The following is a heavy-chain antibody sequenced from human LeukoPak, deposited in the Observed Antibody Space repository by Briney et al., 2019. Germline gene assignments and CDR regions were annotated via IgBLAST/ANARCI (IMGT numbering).Heavy chain of an antibody. CDR3: ARLRYSGYVKYYFDY. Sequence: SETLSLTCTVSGGSISSYYWSWIRQPPGKGLECIGYIYFSGSTNYSPSLKSRVTISVDTSKNQFSLKLTSVTAADTAVYYRARLRYSGYVKYYFDYWGQGILVTVSS. J-gene: IGHJ4*02. D-gene: IGHD5-12*01. V-gene: IGHV4-59*01. CDR1: GGSISSYY. CDR2: IYFSGST.